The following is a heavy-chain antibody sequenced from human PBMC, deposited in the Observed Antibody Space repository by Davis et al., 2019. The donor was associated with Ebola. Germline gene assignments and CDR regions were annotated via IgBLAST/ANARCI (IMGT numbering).Heavy chain of an antibody. V-gene: IGHV1-18*01. CDR1: GYTFTSYC. D-gene: IGHD3-22*01. CDR3: ASNDYYYDSSGYYPFDY. J-gene: IGHJ4*02. CDR2: IIAYNGNT. Sequence: ASVKVSCKASGYTFTSYCISWVRQAPAQGLEWMGLIIAYNGNTNYAQKLQGRVTMTTDTSTSTAYMELRSLRSDETAVYYCASNDYYYDSSGYYPFDYWGQGTLVTVSS.